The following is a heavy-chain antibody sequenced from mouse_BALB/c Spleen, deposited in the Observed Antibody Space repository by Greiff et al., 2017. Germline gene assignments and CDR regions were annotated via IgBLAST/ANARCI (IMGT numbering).Heavy chain of an antibody. CDR2: INPSNGRT. CDR1: GYTFTSYW. V-gene: IGHV1S81*02. J-gene: IGHJ4*01. Sequence: QVQLKQPGAELVKPGASVKLSCKASGYTFTSYWMHWVKQRPGQGLEWIGEINPSNGRTNYNEKFKSKATLTVDKSSSTAYMQLSSLTSEDSAVYYCAREGRYYYGSSRGAMDYWGQGTSVTVSS. D-gene: IGHD1-1*01. CDR3: AREGRYYYGSSRGAMDY.